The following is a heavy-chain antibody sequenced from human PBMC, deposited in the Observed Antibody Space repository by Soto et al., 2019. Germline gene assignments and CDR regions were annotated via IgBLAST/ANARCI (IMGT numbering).Heavy chain of an antibody. D-gene: IGHD3-22*01. CDR1: GFTFSIYA. J-gene: IGHJ3*01. CDR3: AKNLRQGSSAYYYEYGYAFDV. Sequence: GSLRLSCAASGFTFSIYAMNWVRQAPGKGLEWVSAISGSGTSTYYADSVKGRFTISRDYSKNTLYLQMNSLRAEDSAVYYCAKNLRQGSSAYYYEYGYAFDVWGQGTMVTVPS. V-gene: IGHV3-23*01. CDR2: ISGSGTST.